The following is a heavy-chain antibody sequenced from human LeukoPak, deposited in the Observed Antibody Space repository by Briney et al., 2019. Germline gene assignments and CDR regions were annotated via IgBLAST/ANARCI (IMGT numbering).Heavy chain of an antibody. V-gene: IGHV4-59*12. CDR2: IYYSGST. Sequence: PSETLSLTCTVSGGSISSYYWSWIRQPPGKALEWIGYIYYSGSTNYNPSLKSRVTISVDTSKNQFSLKLNSVSAADTAVYYCAREYRGYCSGGSCYGWFDPWGQGTLVTVSS. J-gene: IGHJ5*02. CDR3: AREYRGYCSGGSCYGWFDP. D-gene: IGHD2-15*01. CDR1: GGSISSYY.